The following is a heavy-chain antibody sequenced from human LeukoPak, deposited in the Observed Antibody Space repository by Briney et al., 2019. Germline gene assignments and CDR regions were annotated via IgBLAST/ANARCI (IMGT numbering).Heavy chain of an antibody. D-gene: IGHD3-10*01. CDR1: GFTFSSYC. CDR2: IKQDGSEK. Sequence: GGYLSLSCAASGFTFSSYCMSWVRPAPGKGLEWVDNIKQDGSEKYYVDSVKGRFTISRDNAKNSLYLQMNSLRAEDTAVYYCAKALGVRGVFDYWGQGTLVTVSS. V-gene: IGHV3-7*01. CDR3: AKALGVRGVFDY. J-gene: IGHJ4*02.